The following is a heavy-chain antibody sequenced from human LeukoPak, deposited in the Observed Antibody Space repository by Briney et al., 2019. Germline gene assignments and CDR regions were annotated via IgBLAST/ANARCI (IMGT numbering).Heavy chain of an antibody. Sequence: GGSLRLSCAASGFTFDDYGMSWVRQAPGKGLEWVSGINRNGGSTGYADSVKGRFTISRDNAKNSLYLQMNSLRAEDTALYYCARESLDSSSWYYFDYWGQGTLVTVSS. CDR1: GFTFDDYG. CDR2: INRNGGST. CDR3: ARESLDSSSWYYFDY. D-gene: IGHD6-13*01. J-gene: IGHJ4*02. V-gene: IGHV3-20*04.